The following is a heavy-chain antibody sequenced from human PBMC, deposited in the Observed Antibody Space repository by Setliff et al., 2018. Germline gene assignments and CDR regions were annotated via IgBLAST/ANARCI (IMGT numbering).Heavy chain of an antibody. D-gene: IGHD3-10*01. Sequence: SETLSLTCTVSGGSISSYYWSWIRQPPGKGLEWIAYISDSGSANYSPSLKSRVSMSVDTSKNQFSLNVRSVTAADTAIYYCAKGRGEMDSWGQGILVTVSS. CDR2: ISDSGSA. J-gene: IGHJ4*02. CDR3: AKGRGEMDS. CDR1: GGSISSYY. V-gene: IGHV4-59*01.